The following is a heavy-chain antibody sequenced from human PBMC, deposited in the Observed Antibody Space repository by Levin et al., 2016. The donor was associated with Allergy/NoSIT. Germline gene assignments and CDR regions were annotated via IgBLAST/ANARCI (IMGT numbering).Heavy chain of an antibody. CDR2: ISSSTTII. CDR3: ARDVGLVDP. Sequence: WIRQPPGKGLEWVSYISSSTTIIYYADSVKGRFTISRDNAKNSLYLQMNSLRDEDTAVYFCARDVGLVDPWGQGTLVTVSS. J-gene: IGHJ5*02. D-gene: IGHD2-15*01. V-gene: IGHV3-48*02.